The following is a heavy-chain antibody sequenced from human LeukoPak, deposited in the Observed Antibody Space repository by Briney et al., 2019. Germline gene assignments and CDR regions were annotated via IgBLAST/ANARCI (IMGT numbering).Heavy chain of an antibody. J-gene: IGHJ4*02. CDR3: ATGRYFDWLLPFDY. Sequence: ASVKVSCKVSGYTLTELSMHWVRQAPGKGLEWMGGFDPEDGETIYAQKFQGRVTMTEDTSTDTAYMELSSLRSEDTAVYYCATGRYFDWLLPFDYWGQGTLVTVSS. CDR1: GYTLTELS. V-gene: IGHV1-24*01. CDR2: FDPEDGET. D-gene: IGHD3-9*01.